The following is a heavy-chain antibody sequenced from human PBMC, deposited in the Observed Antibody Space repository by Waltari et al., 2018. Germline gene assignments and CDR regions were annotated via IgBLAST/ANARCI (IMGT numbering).Heavy chain of an antibody. Sequence: QVQLVQSGAEVKKPGASVKVSCKASGYTFTSYDINWVRQATGQGREWMGWMNPNSVKADYAQKFQSRVTMTKNPSISTAYMELSSLRSEDTAVYYCARGHDSSASIDYWGQGTLVTVSS. D-gene: IGHD6-6*01. CDR1: GYTFTSYD. J-gene: IGHJ4*02. CDR2: MNPNSVKA. CDR3: ARGHDSSASIDY. V-gene: IGHV1-8*02.